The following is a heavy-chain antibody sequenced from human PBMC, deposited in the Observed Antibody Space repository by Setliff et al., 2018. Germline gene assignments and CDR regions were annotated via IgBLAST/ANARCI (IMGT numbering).Heavy chain of an antibody. CDR2: INQDGSEK. D-gene: IGHD3-22*01. CDR3: ARSTSYLDRRGYKGYYFDH. Sequence: PGGSLRLSCAASGFTFSSYWMSWVRQAPGKGLEWVANINQDGSEKYYVDSVKGRFTISRDNAKNSLYLQMNSLRADDTAVYYCARSTSYLDRRGYKGYYFDHWGQGTPVTVSS. CDR1: GFTFSSYW. V-gene: IGHV3-7*01. J-gene: IGHJ4*02.